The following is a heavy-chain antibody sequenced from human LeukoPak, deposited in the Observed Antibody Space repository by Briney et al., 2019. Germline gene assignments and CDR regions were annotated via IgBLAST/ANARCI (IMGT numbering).Heavy chain of an antibody. CDR2: MNPNSGNT. CDR1: GYTFTSYD. Sequence: ASVKVSCKASGYTFTSYDINWVRQATGQRLEWMGWMNPNSGNTGYAQKFQGRVTMTRNTSISTAYMELSSLRSEDTAVYYCARRPPIVVVPAAIRDYNWFDPWGQGTLVTVSS. CDR3: ARRPPIVVVPAAIRDYNWFDP. J-gene: IGHJ5*02. V-gene: IGHV1-8*01. D-gene: IGHD2-2*02.